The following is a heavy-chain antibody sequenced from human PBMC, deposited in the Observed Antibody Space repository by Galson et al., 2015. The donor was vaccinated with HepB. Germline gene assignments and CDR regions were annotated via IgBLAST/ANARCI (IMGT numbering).Heavy chain of an antibody. Sequence: SLRLSCAASGFTFSSYAMHWVRQAPGKGLEWVAVISYDGSNKYYADSVKGRFTISRDNSKNTLYLQMNSLRAEDTAVYYCARELWFGEASPWFDPWGQGTLVTVSS. CDR3: ARELWFGEASPWFDP. V-gene: IGHV3-30*04. CDR1: GFTFSSYA. J-gene: IGHJ5*02. D-gene: IGHD3-10*01. CDR2: ISYDGSNK.